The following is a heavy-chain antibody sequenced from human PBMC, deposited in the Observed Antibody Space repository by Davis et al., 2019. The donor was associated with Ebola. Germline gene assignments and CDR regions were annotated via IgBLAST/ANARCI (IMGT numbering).Heavy chain of an antibody. J-gene: IGHJ3*02. CDR3: ARTSIVGTTTTASDI. D-gene: IGHD1-26*01. CDR1: GYTFTNYY. V-gene: IGHV1-46*01. CDR2: INPSDGST. Sequence: AASVKVSCKASGYTFTNYYMHWVRQAPGQGLEWMGMINPSDGSTSYTQKFQGRVTMTRDTSTGTAYMELRSLRSDDTAVYFCARTSIVGTTTTASDIWGQGTKVTVSS.